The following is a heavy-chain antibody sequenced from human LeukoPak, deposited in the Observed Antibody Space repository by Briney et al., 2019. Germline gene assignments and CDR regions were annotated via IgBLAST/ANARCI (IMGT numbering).Heavy chain of an antibody. CDR3: ARSNYSSGFYFDY. D-gene: IGHD6-19*01. J-gene: IGHJ4*02. V-gene: IGHV4-39*01. CDR2: IHYSGST. Sequence: SQTLSLTCTVSGGSISSSGYYWGWIRQPPGKGLEWIGSIHYSGSTYYNPSLKSRVTISVDTSKNQFSLKLRSVTAADTAVYYCARSNYSSGFYFDYWGQGTLVTVSS. CDR1: GGSISSSGYY.